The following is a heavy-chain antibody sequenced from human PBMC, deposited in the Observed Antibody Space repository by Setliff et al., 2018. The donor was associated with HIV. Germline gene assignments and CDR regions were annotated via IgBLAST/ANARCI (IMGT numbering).Heavy chain of an antibody. CDR2: ISGSGGST. CDR3: AKGFRPVDTALVSGPTY. CDR1: GFAFDNYC. J-gene: IGHJ4*02. V-gene: IGHV3-23*01. D-gene: IGHD5-18*01. Sequence: GGSLRLSCAVSGFAFDNYCMTWVRQAPGKGLEWVSAISGSGGSTYYADSVKGRFTISRDNSKNTLYLQMNSLRADDTAIYYCAKGFRPVDTALVSGPTYWGQGIRVTVSS.